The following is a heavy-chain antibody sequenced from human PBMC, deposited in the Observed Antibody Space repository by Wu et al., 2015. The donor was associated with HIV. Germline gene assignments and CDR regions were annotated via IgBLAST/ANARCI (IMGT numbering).Heavy chain of an antibody. Sequence: QVQLVQSGAEVKKPGSSVKVSCKASGGTFSSYAISWVRQAPGQGLEWMGRIIPIFGTANYAQKFQGRVTITADESTSTAYMELSSLRSEDTAVYYCARDPSSGYVFFVQTTRSGHDYYYYGMDVWGQGTTVTVSS. D-gene: IGHD5-12*01. V-gene: IGHV1-69*13. CDR3: ARDPSSGYVFFVQTTRSGHDYYYYGMDV. CDR1: GGTFSSYA. CDR2: IIPIFGTA. J-gene: IGHJ6*02.